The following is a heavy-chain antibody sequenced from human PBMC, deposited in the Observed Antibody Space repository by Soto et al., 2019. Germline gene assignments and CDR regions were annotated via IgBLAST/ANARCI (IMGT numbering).Heavy chain of an antibody. CDR2: IWYDGSKK. D-gene: IGHD3-22*01. J-gene: IGHJ4*02. CDR1: GFTFSSYA. V-gene: IGHV3-33*08. CDR3: ARLVITMID. Sequence: GGSLRLSCAASGFTFSSYAMSWVRQAPGKGLEWVAVIWYDGSKKYYADSVKGRFTISRDDSKNTLYLQMNSLRAEDTAVYYCARLVITMIDWGQGTLVTVSS.